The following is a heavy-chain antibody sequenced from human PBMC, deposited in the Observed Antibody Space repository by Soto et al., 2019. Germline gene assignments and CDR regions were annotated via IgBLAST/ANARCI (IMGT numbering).Heavy chain of an antibody. CDR1: GGSISSYY. J-gene: IGHJ5*02. Sequence: SETLSLTCTVSGGSISSYYWSWIRQPPGKGLEWIGYIYYSGSTNYNPSLKSRVTISVDTSKNQFSLKLSSVTAADTAVYYCARQYVNGDSPGGWFDPWGQGTLVTVSS. V-gene: IGHV4-59*08. CDR2: IYYSGST. D-gene: IGHD4-17*01. CDR3: ARQYVNGDSPGGWFDP.